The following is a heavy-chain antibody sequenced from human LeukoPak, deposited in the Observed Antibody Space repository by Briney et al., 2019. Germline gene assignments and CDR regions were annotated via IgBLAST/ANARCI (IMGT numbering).Heavy chain of an antibody. CDR1: GFTFSSYA. Sequence: PGRSLRLSCAASGFTFSSYAMHWVRQAPGKGLEWVAVISYDGSNKYYADSVKGRFTISRDNSKNTLYLQMNSLRAEDTAVYYCAGDIPPYSSSWSGLMDVWGKGTTVTVSS. CDR3: AGDIPPYSSSWSGLMDV. CDR2: ISYDGSNK. J-gene: IGHJ6*03. V-gene: IGHV3-30-3*01. D-gene: IGHD6-13*01.